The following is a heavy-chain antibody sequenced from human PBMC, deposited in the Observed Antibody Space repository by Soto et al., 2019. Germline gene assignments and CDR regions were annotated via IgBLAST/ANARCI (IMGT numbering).Heavy chain of an antibody. V-gene: IGHV4-34*01. CDR3: ARGSELLWERX. CDR1: GGSFTGYY. Sequence: AETLSLTCGVSGGSFTGYYWSWIRQAPGKGLEGIGEIHHSGNTNYKPSLKSRGSISVDPPKKQFSLTLTSVTAADTAIYYCARGSELLWERXWGQVSLVTVSX. CDR2: IHHSGNT. J-gene: IGHJ4*02. D-gene: IGHD1-26*01.